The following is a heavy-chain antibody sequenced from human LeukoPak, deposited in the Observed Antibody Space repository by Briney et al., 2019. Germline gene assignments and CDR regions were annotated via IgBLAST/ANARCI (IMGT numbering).Heavy chain of an antibody. CDR2: INPNSGGT. D-gene: IGHD6-6*01. Sequence: GASVKVSCKASGCTFTGYYMHWVRQAPGQGLEWMGWINPNSGGTNYAQKFQGRVTMTRDTSISTAYMELSRLRSDDTAVYYCARVGDSSSWRPLDYWGQGTLVTVSS. V-gene: IGHV1-2*02. CDR1: GCTFTGYY. J-gene: IGHJ4*02. CDR3: ARVGDSSSWRPLDY.